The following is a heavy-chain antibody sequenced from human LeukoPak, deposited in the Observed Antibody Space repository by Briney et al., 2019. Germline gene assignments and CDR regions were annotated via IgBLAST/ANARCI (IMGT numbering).Heavy chain of an antibody. Sequence: SETLSLTCAVYGGSFSGYYWSWIRQPPGKGLEWIGEINHSGSTNYNPSLKSRVTISVDTSKNQFSLKLSSVTAADTAVYYCARGRGITIFGVVTSSYYMDVWGKGTTVTVSS. D-gene: IGHD3-3*01. J-gene: IGHJ6*03. V-gene: IGHV4-34*01. CDR3: ARGRGITIFGVVTSSYYMDV. CDR1: GGSFSGYY. CDR2: INHSGST.